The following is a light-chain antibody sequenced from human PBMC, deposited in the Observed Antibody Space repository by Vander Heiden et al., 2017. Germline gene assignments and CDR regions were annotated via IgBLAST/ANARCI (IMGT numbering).Light chain of an antibody. CDR2: GAS. CDR3: QHYGDSPLYT. V-gene: IGKV3-20*01. Sequence: EIVLTQSPGTLSLSPGERATLSCRASQSISNKYLAWYQQQPGQAPSLLIYGASSRATGIPDRFSGSGYGTDFTLTISRLEPEDSAVYYCQHYGDSPLYTFGQGTKMEIK. CDR1: QSISNKY. J-gene: IGKJ2*01.